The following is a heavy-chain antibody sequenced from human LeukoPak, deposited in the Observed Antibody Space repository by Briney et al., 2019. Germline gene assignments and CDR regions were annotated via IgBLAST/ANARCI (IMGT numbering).Heavy chain of an antibody. CDR1: GYIFSNYG. J-gene: IGHJ3*02. Sequence: ASVKVSCKASGYIFSNYGITWVRQAPGHGLEWMGWISGHSGNTNYAQKFQDRATMTTDTSTSTAYMELRSLRFDDTAVYYCARHRGSSGAFDIWGQGTMVTVSS. V-gene: IGHV1-18*01. CDR2: ISGHSGNT. D-gene: IGHD1-26*01. CDR3: ARHRGSSGAFDI.